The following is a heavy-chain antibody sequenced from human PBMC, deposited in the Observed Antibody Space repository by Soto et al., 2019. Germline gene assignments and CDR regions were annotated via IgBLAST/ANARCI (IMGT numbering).Heavy chain of an antibody. V-gene: IGHV4-59*08. J-gene: IGHJ3*02. CDR3: ARHKISVLPTLDAFDI. CDR2: IYYSGST. Sequence: QVQLQESGPGLVKPSETLSLTCTVSGGSISSYYWSWIRQPPGKGLEWIGYIYYSGSTNYNPSLKSRVTISVDTSKNQFSLKLSSVTAADTAVYYCARHKISVLPTLDAFDIWGQGTMVTVSS. D-gene: IGHD3-16*01. CDR1: GGSISSYY.